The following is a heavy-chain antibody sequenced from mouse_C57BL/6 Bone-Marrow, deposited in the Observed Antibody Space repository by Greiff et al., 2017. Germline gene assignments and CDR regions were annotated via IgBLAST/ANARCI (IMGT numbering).Heavy chain of an antibody. CDR3: ASPKIYYDYDGFAY. V-gene: IGHV1-81*01. CDR2: IYPRSGNN. Sequence: VQLQQSGAELARPGASVKLSCKASGYTFTSYGISWVKQRPGQGLEWIGEIYPRSGNNYNNEKFKGKATLTADKSSSTAYMELRSLTSEDSAVYFCASPKIYYDYDGFAYWGQGTLVTVSA. D-gene: IGHD2-4*01. J-gene: IGHJ3*01. CDR1: GYTFTSYG.